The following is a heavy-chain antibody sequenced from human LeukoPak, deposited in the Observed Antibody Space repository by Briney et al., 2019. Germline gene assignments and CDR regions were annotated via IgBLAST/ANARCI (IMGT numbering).Heavy chain of an antibody. CDR1: GYTFTSYG. Sequence: ASVKVSCKASGYTFTSYGIHWVRQAPGQGPEWMGWISAYNGRTNYGQRLQDRVTLTADKSTSTVYMEMRSLTSDDAAVYYCARGNWNDPLRNWGQGTLVTVSS. V-gene: IGHV1-18*01. CDR2: ISAYNGRT. CDR3: ARGNWNDPLRN. D-gene: IGHD1-20*01. J-gene: IGHJ4*02.